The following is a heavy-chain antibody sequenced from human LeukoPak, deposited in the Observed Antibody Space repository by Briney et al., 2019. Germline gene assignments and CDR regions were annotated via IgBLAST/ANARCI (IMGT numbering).Heavy chain of an antibody. Sequence: PGGSLRLSCAASGFSFSDYYMSWIRQTPEEGLEWLSYISSSSDYKNYADSLKGRFTISRDNAKNSVYLQMNSLGAEDTAVYYCARQGLYDSSDFWTFQHWGQGTLVTVSS. V-gene: IGHV3-11*06. D-gene: IGHD3/OR15-3a*01. CDR3: ARQGLYDSSDFWTFQH. CDR1: GFSFSDYY. J-gene: IGHJ1*01. CDR2: ISSSSDYK.